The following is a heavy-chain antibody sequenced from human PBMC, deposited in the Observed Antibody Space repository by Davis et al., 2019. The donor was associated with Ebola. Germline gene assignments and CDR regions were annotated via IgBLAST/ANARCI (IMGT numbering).Heavy chain of an antibody. J-gene: IGHJ4*02. Sequence: SVKVSCKASGGTFSDYGISWVRQAPGQGLEWMGHITPIFGTADYAQKFQGRVTITADESTGTAYMELSSLRSEDTAVYYCAKDRYYDNNPLYYESECWGQGTLVTVSS. CDR1: GGTFSDYG. V-gene: IGHV1-69*13. D-gene: IGHD3-22*01. CDR3: AKDRYYDNNPLYYESEC. CDR2: ITPIFGTA.